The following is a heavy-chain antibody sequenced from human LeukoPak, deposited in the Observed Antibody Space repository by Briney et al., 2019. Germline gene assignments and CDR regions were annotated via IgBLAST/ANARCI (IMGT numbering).Heavy chain of an antibody. CDR1: GFTFSSYA. CDR2: ISYDGSNK. CDR3: ARSLFTAMVFDY. V-gene: IGHV3-30*04. J-gene: IGHJ4*02. D-gene: IGHD5-18*01. Sequence: GMSLRLSCAASGFTFSSYAMHWVRQAPGKGLEWVAVISYDGSNKYHADSVKGRFTISRDNPKNTLYLQMNSLRAEDTAVYYCARSLFTAMVFDYWGQGTLVTVSS.